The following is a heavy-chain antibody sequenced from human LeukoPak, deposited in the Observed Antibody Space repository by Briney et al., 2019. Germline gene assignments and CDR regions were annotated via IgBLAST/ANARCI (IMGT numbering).Heavy chain of an antibody. Sequence: GGSLRLSCAASGFTVSSNYMSWVRQAPGKGLEWVSVIYSGGSTYYADSVKGRFTISRDNSKNTLYLQMNSLRAEDTAVYYCARNPWFGELSWFDPWGQGTLATVSS. CDR3: ARNPWFGELSWFDP. CDR2: IYSGGST. J-gene: IGHJ5*02. CDR1: GFTVSSNY. D-gene: IGHD3-10*01. V-gene: IGHV3-66*01.